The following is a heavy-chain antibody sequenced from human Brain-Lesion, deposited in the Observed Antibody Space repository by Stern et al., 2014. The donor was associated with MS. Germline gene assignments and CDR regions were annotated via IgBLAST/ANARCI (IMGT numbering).Heavy chain of an antibody. J-gene: IGHJ6*02. V-gene: IGHV4-4*02. Sequence: QLQLQESGPGLVKPSGTLSLTCAVSGASISNTQWWAWVRQSPGKGLEWIGEIYQSGSANYNPFLKRRVTISGDRSKNSFSLNLNSVTAADTAVYYCARDPRRGGLSGYYHGMDVWGQGTTVTVSS. CDR1: GASISNTQW. CDR2: IYQSGSA. D-gene: IGHD3-10*01. CDR3: ARDPRRGGLSGYYHGMDV.